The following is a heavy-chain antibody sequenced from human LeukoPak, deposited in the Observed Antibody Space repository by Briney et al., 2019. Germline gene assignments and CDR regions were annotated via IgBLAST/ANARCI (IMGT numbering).Heavy chain of an antibody. V-gene: IGHV4-34*01. J-gene: IGHJ4*02. CDR2: INHSGST. Sequence: SETLSLTCAVYGGSFSGYYWSWIRQPPGKGLEWIGEINHSGSTNYNPSLKSRVTISVDTSKNQFSLKLSSVTAADTAVYYCARVMTTVTTGVPSAHYFDYWGQGTLVTVSS. D-gene: IGHD4-17*01. CDR3: ARVMTTVTTGVPSAHYFDY. CDR1: GGSFSGYY.